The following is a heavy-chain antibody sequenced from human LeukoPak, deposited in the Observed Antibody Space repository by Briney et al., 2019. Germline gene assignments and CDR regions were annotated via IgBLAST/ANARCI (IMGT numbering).Heavy chain of an antibody. Sequence: SVTASRKPSVYSFTRHAIGSVRHAPGQRPEWVGWISAYNGDTKYGQKVQGRVTMTPASSTGTAYMELRSLRSDDTAVYYCARDPSNSSGRNQYFDLWGRGTLVTVS. D-gene: IGHD6-19*01. J-gene: IGHJ2*01. CDR1: VYSFTRHA. CDR2: ISAYNGDT. V-gene: IGHV1-18*01. CDR3: ARDPSNSSGRNQYFDL.